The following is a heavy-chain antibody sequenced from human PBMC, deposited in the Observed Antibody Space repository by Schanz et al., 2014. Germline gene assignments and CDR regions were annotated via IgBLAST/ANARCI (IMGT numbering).Heavy chain of an antibody. Sequence: VQLVESGGGLVQPGGSLRLSCAASRFTFSTYAMHWVRQAPGKGLGWLAVISSDGFNKFYADSVKGRFTISRDNSKNTLYLQMNSLRADDTAVYYCAKDQLANYRGSGYNWFDPWGQGTLVTVSS. D-gene: IGHD3-10*01. J-gene: IGHJ5*02. CDR1: RFTFSTYA. V-gene: IGHV3-30*04. CDR2: ISSDGFNK. CDR3: AKDQLANYRGSGYNWFDP.